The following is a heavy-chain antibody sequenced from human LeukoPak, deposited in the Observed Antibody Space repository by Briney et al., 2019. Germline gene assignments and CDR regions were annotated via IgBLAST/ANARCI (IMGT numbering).Heavy chain of an antibody. D-gene: IGHD3-22*01. J-gene: IGHJ4*02. CDR1: GFSFSSYW. CDR2: ISSDGSST. V-gene: IGHV3-74*01. Sequence: QPGGSLRLSCAASGFSFSSYWMNWVRHAPGKGLVWVSRISSDGSSTNYADSVKGRFTISRDNAKNTLYLQMNSLRAEDTAVYYCAKSAYYDASGYYREYYFDYWGQGTLVTVSS. CDR3: AKSAYYDASGYYREYYFDY.